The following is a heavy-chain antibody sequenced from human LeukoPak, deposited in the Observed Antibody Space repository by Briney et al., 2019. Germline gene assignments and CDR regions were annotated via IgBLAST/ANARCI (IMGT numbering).Heavy chain of an antibody. J-gene: IGHJ4*01. CDR2: IYSGGST. CDR1: GFTVSSNY. V-gene: IGHV3-53*01. CDR3: ARYSCYYDRVFDY. Sequence: GGSLRLSCAASGFTVSSNYMSWVRQAPGKGLEWGSVIYSGGSTYYADSVKGRFTISRDNSKNTLYLQMTSLRAEDTAVYYCARYSCYYDRVFDYWGHGTLVTVSS. D-gene: IGHD3-22*01.